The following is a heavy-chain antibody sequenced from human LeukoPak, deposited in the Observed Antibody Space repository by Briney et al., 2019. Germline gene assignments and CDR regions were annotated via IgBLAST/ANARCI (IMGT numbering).Heavy chain of an antibody. CDR2: IYSGGST. Sequence: GGSLRLSCAASGFTVSSNYMSWVRQAPGKGLEWVSVIYSGGSTYYADSVKGRFTISRDNSKNTLYLKMNSLRAEDTAVYYCARAKNDGYGGNYFDYWGQGTLVTVSS. V-gene: IGHV3-66*01. CDR1: GFTVSSNY. D-gene: IGHD4-23*01. J-gene: IGHJ4*02. CDR3: ARAKNDGYGGNYFDY.